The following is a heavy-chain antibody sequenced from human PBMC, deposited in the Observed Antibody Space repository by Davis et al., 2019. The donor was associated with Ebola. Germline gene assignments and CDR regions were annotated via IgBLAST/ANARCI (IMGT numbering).Heavy chain of an antibody. CDR1: GFTFGLSA. J-gene: IGHJ3*02. D-gene: IGHD1-26*01. Sequence: PGGSLRLSCAASGFTFGLSAMSWVRQAPGKGLEWVSVIYGGGNTYYADSVKGRFTISRDNSKNTVYLQMNSLRVEDTAVYYCAKDEGGSYSGVIDAFDIWGQGTMVTVSS. CDR3: AKDEGGSYSGVIDAFDI. CDR2: IYGGGNT. V-gene: IGHV3-23*03.